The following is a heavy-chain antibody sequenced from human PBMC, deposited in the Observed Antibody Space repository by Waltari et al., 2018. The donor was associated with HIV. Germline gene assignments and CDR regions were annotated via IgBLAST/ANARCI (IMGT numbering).Heavy chain of an antibody. Sequence: QVQLQESGPGLVKPSETLSLTCSASDYSINRGYYWGWIRQSPGRGLEWIGSISHSGTAVYSPALKGRITLFRNTSKNQFFLKLTSATAADTAVYYCASTYYDLLEGWYFDFWGQGRLVTVSS. CDR3: ASTYYDLLEGWYFDF. J-gene: IGHJ4*02. V-gene: IGHV4-38-2*02. CDR2: ISHSGTA. D-gene: IGHD3-3*01. CDR1: DYSINRGYY.